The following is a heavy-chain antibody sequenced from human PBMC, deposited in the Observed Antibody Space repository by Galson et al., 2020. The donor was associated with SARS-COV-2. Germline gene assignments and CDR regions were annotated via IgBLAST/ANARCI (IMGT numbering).Heavy chain of an antibody. J-gene: IGHJ5*02. CDR2: ISYDGSNK. CDR3: ARGLAAYNWFDP. CDR1: GFTFSSYA. D-gene: IGHD2-15*01. Sequence: GESLKISCAASGFTFSSYAMHWVRQAPGKGLEWVAVISYDGSNKYYADSVKGRFTISRDNSKNTLYLQMNSLRAEDTAVYYCARGLAAYNWFDPWGQGTLVTVSS. V-gene: IGHV3-30*04.